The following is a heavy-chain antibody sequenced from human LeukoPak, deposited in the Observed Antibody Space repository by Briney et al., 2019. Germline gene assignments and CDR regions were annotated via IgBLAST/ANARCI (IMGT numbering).Heavy chain of an antibody. D-gene: IGHD3-22*01. CDR3: ARVLYYYDSSGYSSFDP. Sequence: GGSLRLSCAASGFTFSSYSMNWVRQAPGKGLEWVSSISSSSSYIYYADSVKGRFTISRDNAKNSLYLQMNSLRAEDTAVYYCARVLYYYDSSGYSSFDPWGQGTLVTVSS. V-gene: IGHV3-21*01. CDR2: ISSSSSYI. CDR1: GFTFSSYS. J-gene: IGHJ5*02.